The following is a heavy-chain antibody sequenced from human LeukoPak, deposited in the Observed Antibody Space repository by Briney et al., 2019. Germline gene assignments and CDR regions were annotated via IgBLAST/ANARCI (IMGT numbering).Heavy chain of an antibody. V-gene: IGHV3-30-3*01. Sequence: GGSLRLSCAASGFTFSSYAMHWVRQAPGKGLEWVAVISYDGSNKYYADSVKGRFTISRDNSKNTLYLQMNSLRAEDTAVYYCAKGGGYGDYEFGRFDYWGQGTLVTVSS. CDR1: GFTFSSYA. CDR3: AKGGGYGDYEFGRFDY. J-gene: IGHJ4*02. CDR2: ISYDGSNK. D-gene: IGHD4-17*01.